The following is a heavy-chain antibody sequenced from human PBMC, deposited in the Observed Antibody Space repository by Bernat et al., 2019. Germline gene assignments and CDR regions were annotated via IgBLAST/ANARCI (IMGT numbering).Heavy chain of an antibody. Sequence: QLQLQESGSGLVKPSQTLSLTCAVSGGSISSGGYSWSWIRHPPGKGLEWIGYIYHSGSTYYNPSLKSRVTISVDRSKNQFSLKLSSVTAADTAVYYCARGFRQLPRGWFDPWGQGTLVTVSS. D-gene: IGHD2-2*01. V-gene: IGHV4-30-2*01. CDR3: ARGFRQLPRGWFDP. CDR1: GGSISSGGYS. CDR2: IYHSGST. J-gene: IGHJ5*02.